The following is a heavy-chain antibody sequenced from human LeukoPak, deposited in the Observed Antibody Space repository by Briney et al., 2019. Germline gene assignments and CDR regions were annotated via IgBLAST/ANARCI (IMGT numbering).Heavy chain of an antibody. CDR3: ARGYCSSTSCYVDAFDI. D-gene: IGHD2-2*01. CDR2: ISSSSSYI. V-gene: IGHV3-21*01. Sequence: GGSLRLSCAASGFTFSSYSMNWVRQAPGKGLKWVSSISSSSSYIYYADSVKGRFTISRDNAKNSLYLQMNSLRAEDTAVYYCARGYCSSTSCYVDAFDIWGQGTMVTVSS. J-gene: IGHJ3*02. CDR1: GFTFSSYS.